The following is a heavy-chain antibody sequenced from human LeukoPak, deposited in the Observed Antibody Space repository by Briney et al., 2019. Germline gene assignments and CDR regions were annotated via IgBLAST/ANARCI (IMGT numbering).Heavy chain of an antibody. V-gene: IGHV4-61*05. Sequence: PSETLSLTCTVSGGSISSSSYYWGWIRQPPGKGLEWIGYIYYSGNTNYNPSLKSRITISVDTSKNQFSLKLSSVTAADTAVYYCARGQGSSWTGWFDPWGQGTLVTVSS. CDR2: IYYSGNT. CDR3: ARGQGSSWTGWFDP. CDR1: GGSISSSSYY. J-gene: IGHJ5*02. D-gene: IGHD6-13*01.